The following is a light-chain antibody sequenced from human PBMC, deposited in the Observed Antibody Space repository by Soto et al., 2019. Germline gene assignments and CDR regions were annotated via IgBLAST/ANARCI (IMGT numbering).Light chain of an antibody. CDR1: QSVSSSY. Sequence: EIVLTQSPGTLSLSPGERATLSCRASQSVSSSYLAWYQQKPGQAPRLLIYGASGRATGIPDRFSGSGSGTDVTLTISRLAPEDFGVYYCQQYGSSPPVTFGQGTRLEIK. J-gene: IGKJ5*01. V-gene: IGKV3-20*01. CDR2: GAS. CDR3: QQYGSSPPVT.